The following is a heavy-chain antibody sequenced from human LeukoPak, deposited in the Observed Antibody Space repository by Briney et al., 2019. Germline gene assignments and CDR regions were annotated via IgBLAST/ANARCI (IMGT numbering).Heavy chain of an antibody. Sequence: GGSLRLSCAASGFTFSSYGMHWVRQAPGKGLEWVAVISHHGSDKYYADSVKGRFTISRDNSKNTLDLQMNGLRDEDTAVYYCARGGRRGYSHLYYWGQGTLVTVSS. V-gene: IGHV3-30*19. CDR3: ARGGRRGYSHLYY. J-gene: IGHJ4*02. CDR2: ISHHGSDK. D-gene: IGHD5-12*01. CDR1: GFTFSSYG.